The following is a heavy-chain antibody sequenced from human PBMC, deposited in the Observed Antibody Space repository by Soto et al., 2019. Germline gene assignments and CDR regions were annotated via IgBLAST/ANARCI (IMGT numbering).Heavy chain of an antibody. CDR3: ARNVLRYFDWLFYYYYYMDV. V-gene: IGHV1-18*01. D-gene: IGHD3-9*01. CDR1: GYTFTSYG. Sequence: ASVKVSCKASGYTFTSYGISWVRQAPGQGLEWMGWISAYNGNTNYAQKLQGRVTMTTETSTSTAYMELRSLRSDDTAVYYCARNVLRYFDWLFYYYYYMDVWGKGTTVTVSS. J-gene: IGHJ6*03. CDR2: ISAYNGNT.